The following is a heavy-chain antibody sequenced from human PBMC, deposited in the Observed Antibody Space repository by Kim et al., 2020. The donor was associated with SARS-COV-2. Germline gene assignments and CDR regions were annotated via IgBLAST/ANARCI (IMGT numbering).Heavy chain of an antibody. Sequence: NDAQKFQSRVTITADESTSTAYMELSSLRSEDTAVYYCARDGDSSGWFDPWGQGTLVTVSS. CDR3: ARDGDSSGWFDP. V-gene: IGHV1-69*01. J-gene: IGHJ5*02. D-gene: IGHD3-10*01.